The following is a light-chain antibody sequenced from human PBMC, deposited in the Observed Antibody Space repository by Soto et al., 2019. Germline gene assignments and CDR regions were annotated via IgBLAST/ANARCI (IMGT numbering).Light chain of an antibody. CDR3: QQYFSYPYT. CDR1: QDISSY. J-gene: IGKJ2*01. V-gene: IGKV1-8*01. Sequence: AIRMTQSPSSFSASTGDRVTITCRASQDISSYLAWYQQKVGKAPKLLIYAAATLQRGAPSRFSGSGSGTDFTLTISRLQSEDFVTYYCQQYFSYPYTFGQGTKLEI. CDR2: AAA.